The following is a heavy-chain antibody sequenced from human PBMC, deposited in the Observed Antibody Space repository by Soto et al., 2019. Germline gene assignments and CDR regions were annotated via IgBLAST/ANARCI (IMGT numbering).Heavy chain of an antibody. CDR1: GYTFTGYY. V-gene: IGHV1-2*02. Sequence: ASVNVSCKSSGYTFTGYYIHWVRQAPGQGLECMGWINPNSGGTNYAQKFQGRVTMTRDTSISTAYMELSRLRSDDTAVYYCARGGVITMIVVVIDYWGQGTLVTVSS. CDR2: INPNSGGT. CDR3: ARGGVITMIVVVIDY. J-gene: IGHJ4*02. D-gene: IGHD3-22*01.